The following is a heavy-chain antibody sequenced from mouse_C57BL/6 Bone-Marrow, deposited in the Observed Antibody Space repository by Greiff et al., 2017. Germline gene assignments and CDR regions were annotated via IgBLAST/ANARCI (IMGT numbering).Heavy chain of an antibody. CDR1: GYTFTDYY. CDR3: ARWGTTIYLDY. J-gene: IGHJ2*01. D-gene: IGHD1-1*01. CDR2: INPNNGGT. V-gene: IGHV1-26*01. Sequence: EVQLQQSGPELVKPGASVKISCKASGYTFTDYYMNWVKQSHGKSLEWIGDINPNNGGTRYNQKFKGKATVTVDKSSSTADMELRSLTSEDSAVDYWARWGTTIYLDYWGQGTTLTVSS.